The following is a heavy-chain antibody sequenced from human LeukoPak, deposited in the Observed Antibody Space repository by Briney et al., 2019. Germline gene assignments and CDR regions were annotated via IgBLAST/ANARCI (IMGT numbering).Heavy chain of an antibody. CDR3: AREGHGYRGYYYYGMDV. V-gene: IGHV1-46*01. CDR1: GYTFTSYY. D-gene: IGHD2-2*03. CDR2: INPSGGST. Sequence: ASVKVSCKASGYTFTSYYMHWVRQAPGQGLEWMGIINPSGGSTSYAQKFQGRVTMTRDTSTSTVYMELSSLRSEDTAVYYCAREGHGYRGYYYYGMDVWGQGTTVTVSS. J-gene: IGHJ6*02.